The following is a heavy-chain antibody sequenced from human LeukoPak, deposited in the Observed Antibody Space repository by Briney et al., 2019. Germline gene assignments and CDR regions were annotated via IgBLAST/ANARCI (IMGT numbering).Heavy chain of an antibody. V-gene: IGHV3-49*04. CDR1: GFTFGDYA. CDR3: TRTVGSNGMTTVTTGGKTAANSFDP. J-gene: IGHJ5*02. CDR2: IRSKAYGGTT. D-gene: IGHD4-17*01. Sequence: PGGSLRLSCTASGFTFGDYAMSWVRQAPGKGLEWVGFIRSKAYGGTTEYAASVKGRFTISRDDSKSIAYLQMNSLKTEDTAVYYCTRTVGSNGMTTVTTGGKTAANSFDPWGQGTLVTVSS.